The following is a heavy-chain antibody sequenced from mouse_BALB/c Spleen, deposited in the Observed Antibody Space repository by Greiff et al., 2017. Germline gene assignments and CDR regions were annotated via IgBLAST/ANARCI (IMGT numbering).Heavy chain of an antibody. Sequence: EVQVVESGGGLVKPGGSLKLSCAASGFTFSDYYMYWVRQTPEKRLEWVATISDGGSYTYYPDSVKGRFTISRDNAKNNLYLQMSSLKSEDTAMYYCARDNYGSSYAMDYWGQGTSVTVSS. V-gene: IGHV5-4*02. CDR2: ISDGGSYT. CDR3: ARDNYGSSYAMDY. D-gene: IGHD1-1*01. J-gene: IGHJ4*01. CDR1: GFTFSDYY.